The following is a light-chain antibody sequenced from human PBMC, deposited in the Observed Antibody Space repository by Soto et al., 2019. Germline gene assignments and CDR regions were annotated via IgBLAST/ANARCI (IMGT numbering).Light chain of an antibody. CDR1: QSVSSSY. CDR3: QQYGSSPT. J-gene: IGKJ1*01. Sequence: EIVLTQSPDTLSLSPGERATLSCRASQSVSSSYLSWYQQKPGQAPRLLIHGVSSRATGIPDRFSGSGSGTHFTLTISRLEPEDFAVYYCQQYGSSPTFGQGTKVDIK. V-gene: IGKV3-20*01. CDR2: GVS.